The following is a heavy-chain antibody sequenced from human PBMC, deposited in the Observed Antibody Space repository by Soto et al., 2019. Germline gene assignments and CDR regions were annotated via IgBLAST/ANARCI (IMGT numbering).Heavy chain of an antibody. CDR1: GASITTANYY. J-gene: IGHJ4*02. Sequence: SETLSLTCTVSGASITTANYYWDWIRQPPGKGLEWIGSIYYSGGTYYNPSLKSRVTISVDTSKNQFSLKLSSVTAADTAVYYCARPYGSGKWGEFAYWGQGTVVTVSS. V-gene: IGHV4-39*01. D-gene: IGHD3-10*01. CDR2: IYYSGGT. CDR3: ARPYGSGKWGEFAY.